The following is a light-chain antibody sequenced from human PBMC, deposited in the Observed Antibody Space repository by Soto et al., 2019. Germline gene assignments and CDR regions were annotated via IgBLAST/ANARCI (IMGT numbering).Light chain of an antibody. CDR1: QTVNAL. CDR3: QLYTSHWGT. V-gene: IGKV1-5*01. Sequence: FEIAQNSSTPSASLGYRVTITCLASQTVNALFAWYQPKPGKAPKPLIYDASILESGVPARFSGSGSGTEFILTICRLQPHDVSTYYCQLYTSHWGTFGQGTKVDI. J-gene: IGKJ1*01. CDR2: DAS.